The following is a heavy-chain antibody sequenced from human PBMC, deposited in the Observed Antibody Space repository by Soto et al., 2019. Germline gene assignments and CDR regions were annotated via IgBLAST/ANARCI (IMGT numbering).Heavy chain of an antibody. CDR3: HRDGAWRRLDV. Sequence: KTSETLSLTCTVSGDSISSGAYSWSWIRQPPGKGLEWIGYIYYDGSTYYYQPSLTSRVNMSVDRSKNQFSLKLSSVTAADTAVYYCHRDGAWRRLDVWGQGSTVTVSS. J-gene: IGHJ6*02. CDR1: GDSISSGAYS. V-gene: IGHV4-30-2*01. CDR2: IYYDGST. D-gene: IGHD1-26*01.